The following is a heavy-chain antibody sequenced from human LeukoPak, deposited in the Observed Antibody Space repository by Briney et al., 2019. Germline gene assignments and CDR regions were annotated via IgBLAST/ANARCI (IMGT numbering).Heavy chain of an antibody. CDR1: GGSISSYY. Sequence: SETLSLTCTVSGGSISSYYWSWIRQPPGKGLEWIGYIYYSGSTNYNPSLKSRVTISVDTPKNQFSLKLSSVTAADTALYYCAREQWLVSGFFDYWGQGTLPTDSS. CDR2: IYYSGST. J-gene: IGHJ4*02. CDR3: AREQWLVSGFFDY. D-gene: IGHD6-19*01. V-gene: IGHV4-59*01.